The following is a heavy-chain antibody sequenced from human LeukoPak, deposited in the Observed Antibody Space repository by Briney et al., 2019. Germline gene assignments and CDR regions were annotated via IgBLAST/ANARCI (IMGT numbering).Heavy chain of an antibody. J-gene: IGHJ5*02. V-gene: IGHV1-2*04. CDR1: GYTFTDYY. Sequence: ASVKVSCKVSGYTFTDYYMHWVRQAPGQGLEWMGWINPNSGGTKYAQKFQGWVTMTRDTSISTAYMELSRLRSEDTAVYYCASSRRDGYSTHWFDPWGQGTLVTVSS. D-gene: IGHD5-24*01. CDR2: INPNSGGT. CDR3: ASSRRDGYSTHWFDP.